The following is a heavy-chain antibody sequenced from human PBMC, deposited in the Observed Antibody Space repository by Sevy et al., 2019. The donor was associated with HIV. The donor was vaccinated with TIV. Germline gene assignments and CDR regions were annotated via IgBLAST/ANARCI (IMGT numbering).Heavy chain of an antibody. CDR3: ARHVTNVVQRISTRAFDI. D-gene: IGHD2-21*01. CDR1: EIAFSNYA. V-gene: IGHV3-48*02. J-gene: IGHJ3*02. Sequence: GGSLRLSCAASEIAFSNYAMSWVRQAPGKGLEWISYISSSSRTIYNADSVKGRFTISRDNAKNSLYLQMNSLRDEDTAVYYCARHVTNVVQRISTRAFDIWGQGTMVTVSS. CDR2: ISSSSRTI.